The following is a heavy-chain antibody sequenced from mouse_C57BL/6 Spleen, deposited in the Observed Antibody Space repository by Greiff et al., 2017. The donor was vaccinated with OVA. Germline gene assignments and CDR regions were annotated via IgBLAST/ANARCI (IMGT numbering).Heavy chain of an antibody. Sequence: VQLQQSGPELVKPGASVKISCKASGYAFSSSWMNWVKQRPGKGLEWIGRIYPGDGDTNYNGKFKGKATLTANKSSSTAYMQLSSLTSEDSAVYFCATGTSDYWGQGTTLTVSS. V-gene: IGHV1-82*01. CDR1: GYAFSSSW. J-gene: IGHJ2*01. D-gene: IGHD4-1*01. CDR3: ATGTSDY. CDR2: IYPGDGDT.